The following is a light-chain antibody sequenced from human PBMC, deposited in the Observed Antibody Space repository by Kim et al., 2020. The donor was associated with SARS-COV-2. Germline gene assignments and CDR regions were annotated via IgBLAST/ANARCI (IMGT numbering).Light chain of an antibody. CDR2: GVS. Sequence: EIVLTQSPGTLSLSPGERATLSRRACHTITSNYLAWYQQKPGRAPRILIYGVSSRATGIPDRFSGSGSGTDFTLTISRLEPDDSAVYYCQQYVVSPRTFGQGTKVDIK. CDR1: HTITSNY. CDR3: QQYVVSPRT. V-gene: IGKV3-20*01. J-gene: IGKJ1*01.